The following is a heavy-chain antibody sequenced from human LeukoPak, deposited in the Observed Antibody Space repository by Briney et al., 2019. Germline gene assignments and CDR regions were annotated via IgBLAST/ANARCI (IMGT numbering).Heavy chain of an antibody. CDR3: ARGRIGGPKAPFDY. Sequence: SQTLSLTCTVSGGSISSGGYYWSWIRQHPGKGLEWIGYIYNSGSTYYNPSLKSRVTISVDTSKNQFSLKLSSVTAADTAVYYCARGRIGGPKAPFDYWGQGTLVTASS. V-gene: IGHV4-31*02. D-gene: IGHD3-16*01. J-gene: IGHJ4*02. CDR2: IYNSGST. CDR1: GGSISSGGYY.